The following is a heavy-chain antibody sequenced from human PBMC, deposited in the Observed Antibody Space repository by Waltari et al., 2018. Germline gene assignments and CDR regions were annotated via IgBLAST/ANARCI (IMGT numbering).Heavy chain of an antibody. V-gene: IGHV4-38-2*01. Sequence: QVQLQESGPGLVKPSETLSLTCAVSGYSISSGYYWGWIRPPPGKGLEWIGSIYHSGSTYYNPSLKSRVTISVDTSKNQFSLKLSSVTAADTAVYYCASPIVGATRRTWYFDLWGRGTLVTVSS. D-gene: IGHD1-26*01. CDR1: GYSISSGYY. CDR2: IYHSGST. CDR3: ASPIVGATRRTWYFDL. J-gene: IGHJ2*01.